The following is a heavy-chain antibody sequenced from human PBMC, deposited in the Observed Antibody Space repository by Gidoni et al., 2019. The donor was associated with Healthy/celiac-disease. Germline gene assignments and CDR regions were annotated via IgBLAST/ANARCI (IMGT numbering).Heavy chain of an antibody. D-gene: IGHD3-22*01. J-gene: IGHJ4*02. CDR3: ARDRYYDSSGAAAAPLD. CDR2: IYSSGST. Sequence: EVQLVESGGGLVQPGGSLRLSCAASGFTVSSNYMSWVRQAPGKGLEWVSVIYSSGSTYYADYVKGRFTISRHNSKNTLYLQMNSLRAEDTAVYYCARDRYYDSSGAAAAPLDWGQGTLVTVSS. CDR1: GFTVSSNY. V-gene: IGHV3-53*04.